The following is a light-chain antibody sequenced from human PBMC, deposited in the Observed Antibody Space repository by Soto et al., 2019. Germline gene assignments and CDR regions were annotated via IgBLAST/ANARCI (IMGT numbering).Light chain of an antibody. J-gene: IGKJ3*01. Sequence: EIVLTQSPATLSLSPGESATLSYRATRSVSSYLAWYQQKPGQAPRLLIYDASNRATGIPARFSGSGSGTDFTLTISSLEPEDFAVYYCQQRSNWPTFGPGTKVDI. CDR3: QQRSNWPT. V-gene: IGKV3-11*01. CDR1: RSVSSY. CDR2: DAS.